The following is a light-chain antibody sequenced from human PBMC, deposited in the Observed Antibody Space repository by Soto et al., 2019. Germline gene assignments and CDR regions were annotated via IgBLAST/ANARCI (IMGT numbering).Light chain of an antibody. CDR2: EVN. J-gene: IGLJ1*01. CDR3: SSYAGINNLGV. V-gene: IGLV2-8*01. Sequence: HSVLTQPPSASGSPGQSVTISCTGTSSDVGGYKYVSWYQQHPGKAPKLMIFEVNKRPSGVHDRFSGSKSGNTASLTVSGLQAEDEADYYCSSYAGINNLGVFGTGTKVTVL. CDR1: SSDVGGYKY.